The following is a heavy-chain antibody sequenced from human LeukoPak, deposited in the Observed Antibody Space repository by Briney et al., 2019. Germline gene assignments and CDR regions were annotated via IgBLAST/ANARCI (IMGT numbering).Heavy chain of an antibody. Sequence: SQTLSLTCTVSGGSISSGSYYWSWIRQPAGKGLEWIGRIYAGGRSNYNPSLRSRVTISVDTSKNQFSLRLSSVTATDTGVYYCASDHSGWLGLGYWGQGTLVSVSS. V-gene: IGHV4-61*02. J-gene: IGHJ4*02. CDR3: ASDHSGWLGLGY. CDR1: GGSISSGSYY. D-gene: IGHD6-19*01. CDR2: IYAGGRS.